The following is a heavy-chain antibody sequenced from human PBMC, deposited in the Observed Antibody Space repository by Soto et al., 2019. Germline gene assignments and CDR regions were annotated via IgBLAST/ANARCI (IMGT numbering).Heavy chain of an antibody. CDR1: GFTFTSSA. CDR2: IVVGSGNT. D-gene: IGHD2-21*01. CDR3: AADKNRGYYYMDV. V-gene: IGHV1-58*02. Sequence: VKVSCKASGFTFTSSAMQWVRQARGQRLEWIGWIVVGSGNTNYAQKFQERVTITRDMSTSTAYMELSSLRSEDTAVYYCAADKNRGYYYMDVWGKGTTVTVSS. J-gene: IGHJ6*03.